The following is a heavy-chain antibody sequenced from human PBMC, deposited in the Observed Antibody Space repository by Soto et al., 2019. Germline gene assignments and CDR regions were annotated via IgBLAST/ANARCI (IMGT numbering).Heavy chain of an antibody. CDR3: ARLNRYRVWFDP. V-gene: IGHV4-34*09. D-gene: IGHD1-1*01. Sequence: SETLSLTCNVSGASISSYNYWSWIRQPPGKGLEWIGEINHSGSTNYNPSLKSRVTISVDTSKNQFSLKLTSVTAADTAVYYCARLNRYRVWFDPWGQGTLVTVSS. J-gene: IGHJ5*02. CDR1: GASISSYNY. CDR2: INHSGST.